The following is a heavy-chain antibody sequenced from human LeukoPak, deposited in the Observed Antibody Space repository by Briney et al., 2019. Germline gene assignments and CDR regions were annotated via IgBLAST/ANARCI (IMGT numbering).Heavy chain of an antibody. CDR2: ISSNGGTT. CDR3: VKAQGYCGSGTCYFDY. J-gene: IGHJ4*02. V-gene: IGHV3-64D*08. CDR1: GFTFSSYA. D-gene: IGHD2-15*01. Sequence: GGSLRLSCSASGFTFSSYAMHWVRQAPGKGLEYVSAISSNGGTTSYADSVKGRFTISRDNSKNTLSLQMSSLRVEDTAVYYCVKAQGYCGSGTCYFDYWGQGTLVTVSS.